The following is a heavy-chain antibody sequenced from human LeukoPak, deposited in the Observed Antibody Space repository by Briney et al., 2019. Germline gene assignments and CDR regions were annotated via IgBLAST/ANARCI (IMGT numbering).Heavy chain of an antibody. J-gene: IGHJ4*02. CDR1: GGSIGSSSQY. Sequence: PSETLSLTCTVSGGSIGSSSQYWGWIRQTPGKGLEWIGSVYFSGSTYYNPSLKSQFTISLDTSKNQFSLNLGSVTAADTAVYYCARGDYSDSTGYFAYWGQGTLVTVSS. V-gene: IGHV4-39*01. CDR3: ARGDYSDSTGYFAY. D-gene: IGHD3-22*01. CDR2: VYFSGST.